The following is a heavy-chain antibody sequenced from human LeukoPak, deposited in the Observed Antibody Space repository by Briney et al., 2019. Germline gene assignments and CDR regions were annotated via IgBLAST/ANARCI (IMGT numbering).Heavy chain of an antibody. CDR3: ARGIGRDDLSGFTSAMDV. V-gene: IGHV3-48*03. CDR2: ISTSSSLI. J-gene: IGHJ6*02. D-gene: IGHD3-9*01. Sequence: GGSLRLSCTTSGFNFRSFEMNWVRQAPGKGLEWLSSISTSSSLIYYADSVKGRFTVSRDNAKNSVYLQMNSLRVENTALYYCARGIGRDDLSGFTSAMDVWGQGTKVTGSS. CDR1: GFNFRSFE.